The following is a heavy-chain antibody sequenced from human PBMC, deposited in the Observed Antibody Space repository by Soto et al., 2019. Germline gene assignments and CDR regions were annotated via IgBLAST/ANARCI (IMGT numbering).Heavy chain of an antibody. V-gene: IGHV4-30-2*01. CDR1: GGSISSGGYS. Sequence: QLQLQESGSGLVKPSQTLSLTCAVSGGSISSGGYSWSWIRQPPGKGLEWIGYIYHSGSTYYNPSHNGRITLSVVRAKNQTSLKLGAVTAADTAVYYCARVTPDDGIWTGSRPAAFDIWGQGTMVTVSS. CDR2: IYHSGST. J-gene: IGHJ3*02. CDR3: ARVTPDDGIWTGSRPAAFDI. D-gene: IGHD3-9*01.